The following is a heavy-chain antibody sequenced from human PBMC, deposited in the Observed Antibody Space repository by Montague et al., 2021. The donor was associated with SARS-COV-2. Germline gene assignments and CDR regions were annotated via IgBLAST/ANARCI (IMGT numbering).Heavy chain of an antibody. Sequence: SETLSLTCTVSGGSISSSSYYWGWIRQPPGKGLEWIGSIFYSGITYYNPSLKSRVTISVDTSKSQFSLKLSSVTAADTAVYYCARSLNQQWLRFPPGAFFGYWGQGTLVTVSS. CDR2: IFYSGIT. CDR1: GGSISSSSYY. D-gene: IGHD6-19*01. CDR3: ARSLNQQWLRFPPGAFFGY. J-gene: IGHJ4*02. V-gene: IGHV4-39*07.